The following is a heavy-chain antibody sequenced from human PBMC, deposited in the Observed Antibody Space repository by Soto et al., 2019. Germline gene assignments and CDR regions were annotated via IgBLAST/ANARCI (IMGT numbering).Heavy chain of an antibody. CDR1: GFTFSNYG. CDR3: AKDRGTAMAFFDY. Sequence: PGGSLRLSCAASGFTFSNYGMHWVRQAPGKGLEWVAIISYDGSNKYYGDSVKGRFTISRDNSKNMLYLRMNGLRAEDTAVYHCAKDRGTAMAFFDYWGQGTLLTVSS. J-gene: IGHJ4*02. V-gene: IGHV3-30*18. CDR2: ISYDGSNK. D-gene: IGHD2-2*01.